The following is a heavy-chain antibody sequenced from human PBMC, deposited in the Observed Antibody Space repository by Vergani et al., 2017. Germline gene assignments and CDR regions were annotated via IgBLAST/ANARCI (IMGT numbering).Heavy chain of an antibody. CDR2: INPSGGST. CDR1: GYTFTSYY. Sequence: QVQLVQSGAEVKKPGASVKVSCKASGYTFTSYYMHWVRQAPGQGLEWMGIINPSGGSTSYAQNFQGRVTMTRDTSTSTVYMELSSLRSEDTAVYYCARDSRYCSSTSCYVGRDWFDPWGQGTLVTVSS. J-gene: IGHJ5*02. CDR3: ARDSRYCSSTSCYVGRDWFDP. D-gene: IGHD2-2*01. V-gene: IGHV1-46*01.